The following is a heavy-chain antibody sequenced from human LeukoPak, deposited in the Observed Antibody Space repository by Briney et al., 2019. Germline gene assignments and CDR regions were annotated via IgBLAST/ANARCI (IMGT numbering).Heavy chain of an antibody. CDR1: GDSIISGDFY. Sequence: PSQTLSLTCTVSGDSIISGDFYWSWIRQPPGKGLEWIGYIYHTGSTYYNPSLKSRVTISVDKSKNQFSLKLSSVTAADTAVYYCARLDVEMATISDYYGMDVWGQGTTVTVSS. CDR2: IYHTGST. D-gene: IGHD5-24*01. V-gene: IGHV4-30-2*01. J-gene: IGHJ6*02. CDR3: ARLDVEMATISDYYGMDV.